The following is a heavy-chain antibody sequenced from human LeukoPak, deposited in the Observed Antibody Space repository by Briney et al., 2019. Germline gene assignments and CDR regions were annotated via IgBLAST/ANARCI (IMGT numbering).Heavy chain of an antibody. D-gene: IGHD3-10*01. CDR2: INPSGGST. J-gene: IGHJ5*02. Sequence: GASVKVSCKASAYTFTIYYMHWVRQAPGQGLEWMGIINPSGGSTSYAQKFQGRVTMTRDTSTSTVYMELSSLRSEDTAVYYCARDRDERITMFRGVIITASPWFDPWGQGTLVTVSS. CDR1: AYTFTIYY. V-gene: IGHV1-46*01. CDR3: ARDRDERITMFRGVIITASPWFDP.